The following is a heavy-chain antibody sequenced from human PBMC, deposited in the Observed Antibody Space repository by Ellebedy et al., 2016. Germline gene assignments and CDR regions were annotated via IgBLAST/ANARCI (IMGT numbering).Heavy chain of an antibody. CDR2: ISTSGNA. Sequence: SETLSLTXIVSGDSITTGAYYWSWIRQPAGKGLEWIGRISTSGNAIYNPSLKGRVTMSVDTSKNHFSLDLTSVTAADTAVYYCATLTSPGGSDSWGQGTLVTVSS. CDR1: GDSITTGAYY. J-gene: IGHJ4*02. D-gene: IGHD3-16*01. V-gene: IGHV4-61*02. CDR3: ATLTSPGGSDS.